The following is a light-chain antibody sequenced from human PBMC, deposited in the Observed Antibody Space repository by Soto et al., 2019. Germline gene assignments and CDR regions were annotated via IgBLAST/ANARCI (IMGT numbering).Light chain of an antibody. CDR2: DVT. Sequence: QSARTQPASVSGSPGQSITISCTGTSSDVGGYIYVSWHQQHPGTAPKLMIYDVTIRPSGVSHRFSGSKSGNTASLTISNLQAEDEADYYCSSFTSSNTLLFGGGTKLTVL. CDR3: SSFTSSNTLL. V-gene: IGLV2-14*03. CDR1: SSDVGGYIY. J-gene: IGLJ2*01.